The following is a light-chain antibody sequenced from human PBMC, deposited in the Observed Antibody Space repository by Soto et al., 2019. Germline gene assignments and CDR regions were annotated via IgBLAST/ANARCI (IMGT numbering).Light chain of an antibody. CDR2: RAF. Sequence: EIVMTQAPSTLAPSAGESATLSCRASLSISSDLAWYRQKPGQAPRLLIYRAFTRETGIPARFSGSGFGTDFTLTISSLQSEDFAVYYCQQNNSSPRAFGQGTKVDI. V-gene: IGKV3-15*01. CDR3: QQNNSSPRA. CDR1: LSISSD. J-gene: IGKJ1*01.